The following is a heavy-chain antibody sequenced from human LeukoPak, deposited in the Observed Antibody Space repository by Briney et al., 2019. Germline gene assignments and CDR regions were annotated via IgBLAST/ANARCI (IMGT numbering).Heavy chain of an antibody. V-gene: IGHV3-49*03. CDR3: THYGN. CDR1: GFTFGGYA. J-gene: IGHJ4*02. D-gene: IGHD3-10*01. CDR2: IRSKAYGGTT. Sequence: GSLRLSCTASGFTFGGYAMSWFRQAPGKGLEWVGFIRSKAYGGTTEYAASVKGRFTISRDDSKGIAYLQMNSLKTEDTAVYYCTHYGNWGQGTLVTVSS.